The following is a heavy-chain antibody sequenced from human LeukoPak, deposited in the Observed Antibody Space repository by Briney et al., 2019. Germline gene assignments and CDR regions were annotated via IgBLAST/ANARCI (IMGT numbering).Heavy chain of an antibody. D-gene: IGHD1-1*01. CDR1: GFSFSDSA. Sequence: GGSLRLSCAASGFSFSDSAMSWVRQAPGKGLEWVAGISGDSGGTNYADSVKGRFTISRDNSKNTLYLQMNSLRAEDTAAYYCAKDGGPTVFYYFDSWGQGTLVTVSA. CDR3: AKDGGPTVFYYFDS. V-gene: IGHV3-23*01. J-gene: IGHJ4*02. CDR2: ISGDSGGT.